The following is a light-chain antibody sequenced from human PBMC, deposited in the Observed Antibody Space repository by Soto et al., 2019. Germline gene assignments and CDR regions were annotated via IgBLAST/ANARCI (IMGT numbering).Light chain of an antibody. V-gene: IGKV3-15*01. CDR2: GAS. Sequence: KVLTQSPATLSVSPGERATLSCRASQSVSGNLAWYQQKPGQAPRLLIYGASARATDIPARFSGSGSGTEFTLTISSLQSEDSAVYYSQQYHNLPYTFGQGTRLEIK. CDR3: QQYHNLPYT. J-gene: IGKJ2*01. CDR1: QSVSGN.